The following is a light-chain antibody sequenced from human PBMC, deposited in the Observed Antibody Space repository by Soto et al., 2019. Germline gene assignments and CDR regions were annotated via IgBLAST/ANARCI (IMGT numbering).Light chain of an antibody. CDR2: YKSDSVK. J-gene: IGLJ1*01. Sequence: QAVVTQPASLSAYPGASASLTCTFRSCITVDKYRIYWYQQKVGSPPQYLLSYKSDSVKNLGSGVPSRFSGSKDASANAGILRISGLQSEDEADYYCLMWYGSAYVFGSGTKLTVL. CDR1: SCITVDKYR. CDR3: LMWYGSAYV. V-gene: IGLV5-45*01.